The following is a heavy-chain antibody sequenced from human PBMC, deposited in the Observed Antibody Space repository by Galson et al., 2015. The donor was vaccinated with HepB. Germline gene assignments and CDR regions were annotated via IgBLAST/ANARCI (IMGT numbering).Heavy chain of an antibody. D-gene: IGHD3-22*01. CDR3: ARSVDQYYFDSGTYQDAFDI. J-gene: IGHJ3*02. V-gene: IGHV1-69*13. CDR1: GGTFSSYS. CDR2: IIPIFGTA. Sequence: SVKVSCKVSGGTFSSYSISWVRQASGQGPEWMGGIIPIFGTANYAQKFRGRVTITAHGSTSTAYMELSSLRSEDTAMYYCARSVDQYYFDSGTYQDAFDIWGQGTMVTISS.